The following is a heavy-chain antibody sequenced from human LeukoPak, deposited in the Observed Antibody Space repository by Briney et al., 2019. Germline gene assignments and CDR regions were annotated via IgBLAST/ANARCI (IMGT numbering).Heavy chain of an antibody. D-gene: IGHD6-19*01. V-gene: IGHV1-2*02. CDR3: ARENFGSGWSTATDY. J-gene: IGHJ4*02. Sequence: ASVKVSCKASGYTFTGYYMHWVRQAPGQGLEWMGWINPNSGGTNYAQKFQGRVTMTRDTSISTAYMELSRLRSDDTAVYYCARENFGSGWSTATDYWGQGTLVTVSS. CDR2: INPNSGGT. CDR1: GYTFTGYY.